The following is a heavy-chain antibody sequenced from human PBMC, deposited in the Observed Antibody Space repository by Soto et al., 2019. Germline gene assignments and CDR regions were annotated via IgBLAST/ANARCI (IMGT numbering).Heavy chain of an antibody. D-gene: IGHD3-10*01. CDR1: GGSFSCYY. Sequence: SGTLSLTCAVYGGSFSCYYWSWIRQPPGKGLEWIGEINHSGSTNYNPSLKSRVTISVDTSKNQFSLKLSSVTAADTAVYYCVRDPGRYYYYYYGMDVWGQGTTVTVSS. V-gene: IGHV4-34*01. CDR3: VRDPGRYYYYYYGMDV. CDR2: INHSGST. J-gene: IGHJ6*01.